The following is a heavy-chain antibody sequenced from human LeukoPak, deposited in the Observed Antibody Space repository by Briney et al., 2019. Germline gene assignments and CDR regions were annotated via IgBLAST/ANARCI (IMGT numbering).Heavy chain of an antibody. Sequence: GGSLRLSCAASGFTFSSYEMNWVRQAPGNGLERVSYISSSGSTIYYEDSGKGRFTIARDNAKNSLYLQMNSLRAEDTAVYYCARVGLALDYWGQGTLVTVSS. D-gene: IGHD3/OR15-3a*01. CDR3: ARVGLALDY. J-gene: IGHJ4*02. CDR2: ISSSGSTI. V-gene: IGHV3-48*03. CDR1: GFTFSSYE.